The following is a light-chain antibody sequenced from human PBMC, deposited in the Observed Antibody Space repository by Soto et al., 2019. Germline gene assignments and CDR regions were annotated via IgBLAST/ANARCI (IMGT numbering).Light chain of an antibody. CDR2: KAS. CDR3: QQSKHYPFT. J-gene: IGKJ3*01. Sequence: DVQLTQSPSTLSASVGDRVTITCRASQSVSTWLAWYRQKPGKAPDLLIYKASKLESGVPSRFSGSGSGTEFALTINSLQHDDFATYFCQQSKHYPFTFGPGT. CDR1: QSVSTW. V-gene: IGKV1-5*03.